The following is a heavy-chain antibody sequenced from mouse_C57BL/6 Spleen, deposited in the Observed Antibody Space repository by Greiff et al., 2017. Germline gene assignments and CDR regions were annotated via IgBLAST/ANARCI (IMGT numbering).Heavy chain of an antibody. D-gene: IGHD2-3*01. J-gene: IGHJ4*01. V-gene: IGHV3-6*01. Sequence: EVHLVESGPGLVKPSQSLSLTCSVTGYSITSGYYWNWIRQFPGNKLEWMGYISYDGSNNYNPSLKNRISITRDTSKNQFFLKLNSVTTEDTATYYCAREGDGYYVGVDYWGQGTSVTVSS. CDR3: AREGDGYYVGVDY. CDR2: ISYDGSN. CDR1: GYSITSGYY.